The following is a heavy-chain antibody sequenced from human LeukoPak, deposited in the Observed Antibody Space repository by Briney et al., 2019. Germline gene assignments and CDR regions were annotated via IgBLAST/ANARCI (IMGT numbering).Heavy chain of an antibody. J-gene: IGHJ3*02. CDR3: ARRQDGDFWSGYYWVAFDI. Sequence: GASVKVSCKASGYTFTGYYMHWVRQAPGQGLEWMGWINPNSGGANYAQKFQGRVTMTRDTSISTAYMELSRLRSDDTAVYYCARRQDGDFWSGYYWVAFDIWGQGTMVTVSS. D-gene: IGHD3-3*01. CDR2: INPNSGGA. CDR1: GYTFTGYY. V-gene: IGHV1-2*02.